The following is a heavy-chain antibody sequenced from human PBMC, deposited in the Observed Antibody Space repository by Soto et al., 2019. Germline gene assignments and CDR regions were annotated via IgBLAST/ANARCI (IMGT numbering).Heavy chain of an antibody. CDR3: ARDQEQLWSNTHLFDI. J-gene: IGHJ3*02. CDR1: GGSVSSGSYY. Sequence: QVQLQESGPGLVKPSETLSLTCTVSGGSVSSGSYYWSWIRQPPGKGLEWIGYIYYSVSTNYNPSLKSRVTISVDTSKTQFSLKLSSVTAADTAVYYCARDQEQLWSNTHLFDIWGQGTMVTVSS. V-gene: IGHV4-61*01. CDR2: IYYSVST. D-gene: IGHD5-18*01.